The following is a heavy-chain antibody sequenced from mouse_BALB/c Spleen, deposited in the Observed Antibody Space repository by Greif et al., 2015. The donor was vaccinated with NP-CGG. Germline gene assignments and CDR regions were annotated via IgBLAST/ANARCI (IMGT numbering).Heavy chain of an antibody. Sequence: QVQLQQSGAELAKPRASVKMSCKASGYTFTSYWMHWVKQRPGQGLEWIGYINPSTGYTEYNQKFKDKATLTADKSSSTAYMQLSSLTSEDSAVYYCARGRDGDYWGQGTTLTVSS. CDR2: INPSTGYT. V-gene: IGHV1-7*01. D-gene: IGHD3-3*01. CDR3: ARGRDGDY. J-gene: IGHJ2*01. CDR1: GYTFTSYW.